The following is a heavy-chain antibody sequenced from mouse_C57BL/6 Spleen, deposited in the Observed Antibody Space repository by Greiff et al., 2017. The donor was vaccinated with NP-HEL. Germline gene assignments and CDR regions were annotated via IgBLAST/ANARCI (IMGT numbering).Heavy chain of an antibody. CDR1: GFTFSSYA. D-gene: IGHD2-3*01. V-gene: IGHV5-4*01. CDR2: ISDGGSYT. CDR3: ARDRGLLRKEGGFAY. Sequence: EVMLVESGGGLVKPGGSLKLSCAASGFTFSSYAMSWVRQTPEKRLEWVATISDGGSYTYYPDNVKGRFTISRDNAKNNLYLQMSHLKSEDTAMYYCARDRGLLRKEGGFAYWGQGTLVTVSA. J-gene: IGHJ3*01.